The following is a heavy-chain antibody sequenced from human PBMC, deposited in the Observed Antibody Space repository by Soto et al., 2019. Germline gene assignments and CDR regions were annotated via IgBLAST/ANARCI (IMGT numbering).Heavy chain of an antibody. Sequence: QITLKESGPTLVSPTQTLTLTCTFSGFSLSAHGVGVGWIRQPPGKALEWLAFIYWDDDERYSPSLKSRLTNTKDTFKHQVVLPQATMDPVDTAPDYCARTSVNCGPRGLIASCGQGTLVTVSS. D-gene: IGHD7-27*01. J-gene: IGHJ4*02. CDR2: IYWDDDE. CDR1: GFSLSAHGVG. CDR3: ARTSVNCGPRGLIAS. V-gene: IGHV2-5*02.